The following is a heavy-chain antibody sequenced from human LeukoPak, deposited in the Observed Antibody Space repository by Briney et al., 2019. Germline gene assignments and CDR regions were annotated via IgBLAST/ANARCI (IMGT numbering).Heavy chain of an antibody. CDR1: GYSISSGYY. CDR3: ARLDSSSWTNVGWDY. J-gene: IGHJ4*02. D-gene: IGHD6-13*01. CDR2: IYHSGST. V-gene: IGHV4-38-2*01. Sequence: PSETLSLTCAVSGYSISSGYYWGWIRQPPGEGLEWIGSIYHSGSTYYNPSLKSRVTISVDTSKNQFSLKLSSVTAADTAVYYCARLDSSSWTNVGWDYWGQGTLITVSS.